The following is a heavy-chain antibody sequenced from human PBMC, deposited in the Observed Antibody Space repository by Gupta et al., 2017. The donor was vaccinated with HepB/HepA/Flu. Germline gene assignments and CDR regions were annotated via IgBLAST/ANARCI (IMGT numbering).Heavy chain of an antibody. CDR3: ARGLTILDY. V-gene: IGHV3-23*01. D-gene: IGHD1-26*01. CDR2: ISASDGST. CDR1: VFSFSTYP. Sequence: EVQLLESGGGLVKRGGSLKVSWAAPVFSFSTYPMTWVRQAPGKGLEWVSAISASDGSTHYADSVKGRFTISSDTSKNTGYLEMNSLRAEDTAVYYCARGLTILDYWGQGTLVTVSS. J-gene: IGHJ4*02.